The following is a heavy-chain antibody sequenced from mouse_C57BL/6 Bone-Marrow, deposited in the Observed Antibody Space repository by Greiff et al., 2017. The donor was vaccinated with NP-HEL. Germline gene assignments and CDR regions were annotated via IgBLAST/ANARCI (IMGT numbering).Heavy chain of an antibody. D-gene: IGHD2-5*01. J-gene: IGHJ3*01. CDR3: TTPYYSNFGFAY. CDR1: GFNIKDDY. Sequence: VQLKESGAELVRPGASVKLSCTASGFNIKDDYMHWVKQRPEQGLEWIGWIDPENGDTEYASKFQGKATIPADTSSNTAYLQLSSLTSEDTAVYYCTTPYYSNFGFAYWGQGTLVTVSA. V-gene: IGHV14-4*01. CDR2: IDPENGDT.